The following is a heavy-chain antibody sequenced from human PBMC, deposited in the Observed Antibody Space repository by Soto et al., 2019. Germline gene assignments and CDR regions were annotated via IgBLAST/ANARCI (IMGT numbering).Heavy chain of an antibody. V-gene: IGHV1-69*01. D-gene: IGHD5-12*01. J-gene: IGHJ4*02. CDR2: IIPIFGTA. CDR3: ARGARSVATIGGYFEY. Sequence: QVQLVQSGAEAKKPGSSVKVSCKASGGTISSYAISWVRQAPGQGLEWMGGIIPIFGTANYAQKFQGRVTITADESTSTGYMELSSLRSEDTAGYYCARGARSVATIGGYFEYWGQGTLVTVSS. CDR1: GGTISSYA.